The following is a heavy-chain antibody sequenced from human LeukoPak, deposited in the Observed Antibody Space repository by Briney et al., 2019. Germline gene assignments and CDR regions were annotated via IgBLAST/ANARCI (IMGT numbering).Heavy chain of an antibody. CDR2: FDREDGER. D-gene: IGHD2-15*01. Sequence: ASVKVSCKVCGYSLSEMSIHWVRLAPGKGLEWVANFDREDGERTYAQKFQGRATMTEDTSTDTTYLEMSSLTSEDTAIYYCASDYSVHWGQGTLVTVSA. CDR1: GYSLSEMS. J-gene: IGHJ4*02. V-gene: IGHV1-24*01. CDR3: ASDYSVH.